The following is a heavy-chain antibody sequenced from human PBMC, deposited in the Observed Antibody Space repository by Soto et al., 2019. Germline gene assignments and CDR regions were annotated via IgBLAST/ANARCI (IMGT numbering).Heavy chain of an antibody. CDR3: ARYNDYGDEKVFDY. CDR1: GGSISSYY. J-gene: IGHJ4*02. CDR2: IYYSGST. V-gene: IGHV4-59*08. Sequence: SETLSLTCTVSGGSISSYYWSWIRQPPGKGLEWIGYIYYSGSTNYNPSLKSRVTISVDTSKNQFSLKLSSVTAADTAVYYCARYNDYGDEKVFDYWGQGTLVTVSS. D-gene: IGHD4-17*01.